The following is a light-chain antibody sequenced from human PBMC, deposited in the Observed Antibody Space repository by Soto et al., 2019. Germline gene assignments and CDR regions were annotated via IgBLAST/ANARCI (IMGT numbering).Light chain of an antibody. CDR2: EAS. CDR3: QQRSYWLS. J-gene: IGKJ4*01. CDR1: QGVSNY. Sequence: EIVLTQSPATLSLSPGERATLSCRASQGVSNYLAWYQQKPGQAPRLLIYEASNRASGIPARFSGSGSGTDFTLTISSLEPEDFAVYYCQQRSYWLSFGGGTKVEIK. V-gene: IGKV3-11*01.